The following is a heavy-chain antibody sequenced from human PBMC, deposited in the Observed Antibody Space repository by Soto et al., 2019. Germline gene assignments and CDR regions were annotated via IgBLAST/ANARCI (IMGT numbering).Heavy chain of an antibody. CDR3: ARIHVYGDYLGWYFDL. Sequence: QVQLQESGPGLVKPSQTLSLTCTVSGGSISSGGYYWSWIRQHPGQGLEWIGYIYYSGSTYYNPSLKSRVTISVDTSKNQFSLKLSSVTAADTAVYYCARIHVYGDYLGWYFDLWGRGTLVTVSS. D-gene: IGHD4-17*01. J-gene: IGHJ2*01. V-gene: IGHV4-31*03. CDR2: IYYSGST. CDR1: GGSISSGGYY.